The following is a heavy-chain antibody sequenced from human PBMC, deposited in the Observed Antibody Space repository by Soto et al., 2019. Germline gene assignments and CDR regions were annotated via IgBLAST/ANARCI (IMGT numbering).Heavy chain of an antibody. CDR1: GLTFGHYG. J-gene: IGHJ4*02. CDR2: IKKVGSEK. Sequence: EVQMLQSGGGMVQPGGSLRLSCVGSGLTFGHYGMCWVRQAPGKGLVWVANIKKVGSEKSYVDSVKGRFAISRDNAKNAAFLQLTSLRTGDTAVYYSARELELVDGFDHMGQGRLVIVSP. CDR3: ARELELVDGFDH. D-gene: IGHD2-8*02. V-gene: IGHV3-7*03.